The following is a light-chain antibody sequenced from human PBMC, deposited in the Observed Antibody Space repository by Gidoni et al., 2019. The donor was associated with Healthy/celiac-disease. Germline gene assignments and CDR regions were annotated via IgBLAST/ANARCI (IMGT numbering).Light chain of an antibody. CDR1: QSVSSY. Sequence: EIGFTQSPAPLSLSPGERATLSCRASQSVSSYLAWYQQKPGQAPRLLIYDASNRATGIPARFSGSGSGTDFTLTISSLEPEDFAVYYCQQRSNWPPITFGQGTRLEIK. V-gene: IGKV3-11*01. CDR3: QQRSNWPPIT. CDR2: DAS. J-gene: IGKJ5*01.